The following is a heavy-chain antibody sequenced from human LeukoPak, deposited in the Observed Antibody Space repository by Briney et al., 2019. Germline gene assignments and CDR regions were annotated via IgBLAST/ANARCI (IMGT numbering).Heavy chain of an antibody. D-gene: IGHD1-26*01. V-gene: IGHV3-53*01. CDR3: AGSPWDGIRGVGLDYLDY. Sequence: GALRLSCAASGFLVSNNFMSWVRQARGKGLEWVSVLYSAGSTFYVDSVKGRFTISRDNSKNMLFLQMNSLRVEDTAIYYCAGSPWDGIRGVGLDYLDYWGRGTLVTVSS. J-gene: IGHJ4*02. CDR1: GFLVSNNF. CDR2: LYSAGST.